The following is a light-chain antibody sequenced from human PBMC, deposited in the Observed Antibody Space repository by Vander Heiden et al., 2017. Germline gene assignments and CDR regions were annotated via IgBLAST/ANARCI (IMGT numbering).Light chain of an antibody. V-gene: IGLV1-47*01. CDR1: SSNIGSNY. J-gene: IGLJ3*02. CDR2: RNN. CDR3: AAGEYTQGGTWV. Sequence: QSVLTPVAAASGTTGQRVTISCSGSSSNIGSNYVFWYQQFPGTAPKLLIYRNNQRPSGVPDRFSVSMSGTSASLAVSVLRSEDCAVYYCAAGEYTQGGTWVFGGGTKLTVL.